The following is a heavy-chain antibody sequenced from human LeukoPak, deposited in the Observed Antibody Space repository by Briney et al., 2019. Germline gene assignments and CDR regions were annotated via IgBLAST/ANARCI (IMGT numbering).Heavy chain of an antibody. CDR3: AKLGCTGTICYANY. Sequence: GGSLRLSCAASGFTFSDYAMTWVRQTPGKGLERVSVISGGGDSTDYADSMNGRFTISRDNSKNTLYLQMNSLRAEDTALYYCAKLGCTGTICYANYWGQGTLVTVSS. CDR1: GFTFSDYA. J-gene: IGHJ4*02. CDR2: ISGGGDST. V-gene: IGHV3-23*01. D-gene: IGHD2-2*01.